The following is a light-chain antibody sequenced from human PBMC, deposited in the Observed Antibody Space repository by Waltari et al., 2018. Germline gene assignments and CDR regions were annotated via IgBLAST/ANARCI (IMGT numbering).Light chain of an antibody. V-gene: IGKV1-8*01. CDR2: ASS. J-gene: IGKJ1*01. CDR3: QHYYNYPWT. Sequence: AIRMSQSPASISASSGDSVTITCRASQDINSYFAWFQQKPGKAPKLLIYASSSLQGEVPSRFSGSGSGTEFTLTITSLQSEDFASYYCQHYYNYPWTFGQGTRVEIK. CDR1: QDINSY.